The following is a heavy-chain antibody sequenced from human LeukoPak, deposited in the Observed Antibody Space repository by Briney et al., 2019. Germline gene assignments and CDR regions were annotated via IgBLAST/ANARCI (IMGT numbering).Heavy chain of an antibody. Sequence: GGSLRLSCAASGFTFSSYAMSWVRQAPGKGLEWVSAISRSGGSTYYADSVKGRFTISRDNSKNTLYLQMNSLRAEDTAVYYCAKSLGYCSSTSCYAVDYWGQGTLVTVSS. D-gene: IGHD2-2*01. J-gene: IGHJ4*02. CDR3: AKSLGYCSSTSCYAVDY. CDR2: ISRSGGST. V-gene: IGHV3-23*01. CDR1: GFTFSSYA.